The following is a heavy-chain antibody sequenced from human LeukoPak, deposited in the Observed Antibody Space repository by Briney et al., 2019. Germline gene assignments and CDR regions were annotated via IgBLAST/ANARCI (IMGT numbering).Heavy chain of an antibody. CDR1: GFTFSSRW. V-gene: IGHV3-74*01. D-gene: IGHD6-13*01. CDR3: HPLGYTSN. CDR2: VKNDGST. J-gene: IGHJ4*02. Sequence: SGGSLRLSCVVSGFTSGFTFSSRWMHSVRQAPGKGLVWVSLVKNDGSTNYADSVKGRFTVSRDNAENTLYLQMNNLRVEDTALYFCHPLGYTSNWGQGTLVTVSS.